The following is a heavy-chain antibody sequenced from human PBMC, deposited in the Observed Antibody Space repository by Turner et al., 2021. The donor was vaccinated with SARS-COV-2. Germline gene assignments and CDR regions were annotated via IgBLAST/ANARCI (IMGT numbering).Heavy chain of an antibody. Sequence: QLQLQASGPGPVKPSETLSLTCTVSGGSISSSRYSWGWIRQPPGKGLEWIGSIYYSGSTYYNPSLKSRVTISVETSKNQFSLKLSSVTAADTAVYYCAREGEGYDDSSGYYLSPSAFDIWGQGTMVTVSS. J-gene: IGHJ3*02. CDR1: GGSISSSRYS. CDR2: IYYSGST. V-gene: IGHV4-39*02. D-gene: IGHD3-22*01. CDR3: AREGEGYDDSSGYYLSPSAFDI.